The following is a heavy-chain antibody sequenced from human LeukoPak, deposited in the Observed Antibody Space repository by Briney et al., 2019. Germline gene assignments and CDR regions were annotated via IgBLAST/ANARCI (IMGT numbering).Heavy chain of an antibody. CDR2: INPNSGDT. Sequence: ASVKVSCKASGYIFTGYYMHWVRQAPGQGLEWMGWINPNSGDTNYAQKFQGRVTMTRDTSISTAYMERSRLRSDDTAVYYCARVRYRLAETYIDYWGQETLVTVSS. CDR1: GYIFTGYY. V-gene: IGHV1-2*02. J-gene: IGHJ4*02. CDR3: ARVRYRLAETYIDY. D-gene: IGHD3-16*01.